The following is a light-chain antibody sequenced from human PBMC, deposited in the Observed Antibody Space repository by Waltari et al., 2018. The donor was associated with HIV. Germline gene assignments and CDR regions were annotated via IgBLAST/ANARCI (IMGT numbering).Light chain of an antibody. Sequence: SYVLTQPPSLSVAPGHTARITCAGYNIGSTRVHWYQQKPGQALVLVVYDDSDRPSGIPERFSGSNSGNTATLTITRVDAGDEADYYCQVWDSSSDHPQVVFGGETKLTVL. J-gene: IGLJ2*01. CDR1: NIGSTR. CDR2: DDS. V-gene: IGLV3-21*02. CDR3: QVWDSSSDHPQVV.